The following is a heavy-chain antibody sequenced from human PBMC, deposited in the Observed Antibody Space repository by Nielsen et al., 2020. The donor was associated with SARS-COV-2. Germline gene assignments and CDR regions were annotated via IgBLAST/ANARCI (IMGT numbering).Heavy chain of an antibody. D-gene: IGHD6-6*01. Sequence: SVKVSCKASGYTFSGYYMHWVRQAPGQGLEWMGRINPNSGGTNYAQKFQGRVTMTRDTSNSTAYMELSRLSSDDTAVYYCAREYSSSSGRCSDNWGQGTLVTVSS. J-gene: IGHJ4*02. V-gene: IGHV1-2*06. CDR2: INPNSGGT. CDR3: AREYSSSSGRCSDN. CDR1: GYTFSGYY.